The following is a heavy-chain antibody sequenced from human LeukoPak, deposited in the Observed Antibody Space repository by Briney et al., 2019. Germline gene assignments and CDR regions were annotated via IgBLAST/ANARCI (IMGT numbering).Heavy chain of an antibody. Sequence: PSETLSLTCAVSGGSISSGGHSWSWIRQPPEKGLEWIGYIYHSGSTYYNPSLKSRVTMSLDRSKNQFSLKLSSVTAADTAVYYCALGVDCSITSCYFAYWGQGTLVTVSS. J-gene: IGHJ4*02. D-gene: IGHD2-2*01. V-gene: IGHV4-30-2*01. CDR1: GGSISSGGHS. CDR3: ALGVDCSITSCYFAY. CDR2: IYHSGST.